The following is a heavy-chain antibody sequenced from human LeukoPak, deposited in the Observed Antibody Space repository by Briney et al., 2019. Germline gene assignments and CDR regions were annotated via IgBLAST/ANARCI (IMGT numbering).Heavy chain of an antibody. CDR1: GFSLSTSGMC. CDR2: IDWDDDK. D-gene: IGHD3/OR15-3a*01. Sequence: VSGPALVKPTQTLTLTCTFSGFSLSTSGMCVSWFRQPPGKALEWLARIDWDDDKYYSTSLKTRLTISKDTSKNQVVLTMTNMDPVDTATYYCAHRPRFLDLRRLVGWFDPWGQGTLVTVSS. CDR3: AHRPRFLDLRRLVGWFDP. J-gene: IGHJ5*02. V-gene: IGHV2-70*11.